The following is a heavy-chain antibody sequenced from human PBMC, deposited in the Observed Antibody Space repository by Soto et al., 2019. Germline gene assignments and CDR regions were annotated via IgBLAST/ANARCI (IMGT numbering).Heavy chain of an antibody. J-gene: IGHJ6*02. CDR1: GFDASVNF. CDR3: VRENYYYGMDV. CDR2: INNAGST. Sequence: EVQLVESGGTLVQPGGSLRLSCAASGFDASVNFMTWVRQAPGRGLEWVSTINNAGSTFYADSVKGRFTISGDNSKNTLYLQMTSLRVEDTAMYYCVRENYYYGMDVWGQGTAVTVSS. V-gene: IGHV3-66*01.